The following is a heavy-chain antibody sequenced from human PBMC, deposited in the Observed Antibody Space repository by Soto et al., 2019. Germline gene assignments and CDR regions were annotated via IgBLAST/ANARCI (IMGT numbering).Heavy chain of an antibody. V-gene: IGHV3-30*18. J-gene: IGHJ6*02. D-gene: IGHD3-9*01. CDR1: GFTFSSYG. Sequence: QVQLVESGGGVVQPGRSLRLSCAASGFTFSSYGMHWVRQAPGKGLEWVAVISYDGSNKYYADSVKGRFTISRDNSKNTLYLQMNSLRAEDTAVYYCAKGTFGGYSDWYPYGMDVWGQGTTVTFSS. CDR3: AKGTFGGYSDWYPYGMDV. CDR2: ISYDGSNK.